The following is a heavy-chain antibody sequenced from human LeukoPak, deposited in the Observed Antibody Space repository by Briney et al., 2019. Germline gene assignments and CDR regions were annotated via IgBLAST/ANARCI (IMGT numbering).Heavy chain of an antibody. CDR2: IKYDGYEE. CDR1: GFTFSRYW. V-gene: IGHV3-7*01. Sequence: GGSLRLSCAASGFTFSRYWMSWMRQAPGKGLEWVANIKYDGYEEYYVDSVKGRFTISRDNAKNSLYLQLNSLRVEDTAVYYCARDPTWSDAFDIWGQGTMVTVSS. J-gene: IGHJ3*02. CDR3: ARDPTWSDAFDI. D-gene: IGHD1-26*01.